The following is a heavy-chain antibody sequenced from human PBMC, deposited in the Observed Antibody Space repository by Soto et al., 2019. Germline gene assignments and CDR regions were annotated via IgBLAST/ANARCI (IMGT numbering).Heavy chain of an antibody. Sequence: GGSLRISCEASGFTFSSYGMRWVRQAPGKGLEWVAVISYDGSNKYYADSVKGRFTISRDNSKNTLYLQMNSLRAEDTAVYYCAKDSSWEASYYYYGMDVWGQGTTVTVSS. V-gene: IGHV3-30*18. CDR3: AKDSSWEASYYYYGMDV. D-gene: IGHD1-26*01. CDR2: ISYDGSNK. J-gene: IGHJ6*02. CDR1: GFTFSSYG.